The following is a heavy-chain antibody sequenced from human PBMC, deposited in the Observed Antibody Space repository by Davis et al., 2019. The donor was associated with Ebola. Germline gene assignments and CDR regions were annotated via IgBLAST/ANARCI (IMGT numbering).Heavy chain of an antibody. V-gene: IGHV3-23*01. Sequence: GESLKISCAASGFTFSSYAMSWVRQAPGKGLEWVSAISGSGGSTYYADSVKGRFTISRDNSKNTLYLQMNSLRAEDTAVYYCAKAEAPSGSSSWFDYWGQGTLVTVSS. D-gene: IGHD6-13*01. CDR3: AKAEAPSGSSSWFDY. CDR2: ISGSGGST. J-gene: IGHJ4*02. CDR1: GFTFSSYA.